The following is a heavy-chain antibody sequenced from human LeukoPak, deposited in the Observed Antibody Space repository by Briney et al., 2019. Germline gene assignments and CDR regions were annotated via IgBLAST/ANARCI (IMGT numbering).Heavy chain of an antibody. CDR3: ARDVARQLSGIRAYNWFDP. CDR2: ISHSGSA. D-gene: IGHD3-3*01. CDR1: GESFSGYY. J-gene: IGHJ5*02. Sequence: SETLSLTCAVYGESFSGYYWSWIRQPPGKGLEWVGEISHSGSASYNPSLKSRVIISADTSKNQVSLRLRSVTAADTAVYYCARDVARQLSGIRAYNWFDPWGQGTLVTVSS. V-gene: IGHV4-34*01.